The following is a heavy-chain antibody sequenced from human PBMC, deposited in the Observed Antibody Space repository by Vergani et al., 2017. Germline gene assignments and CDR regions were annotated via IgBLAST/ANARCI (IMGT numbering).Heavy chain of an antibody. CDR1: GYTFSNYY. Sequence: QVQVVQSGAEVKKSGASVKVSCKTSGYTFSNYYMHWVRQAPGQGLEWMGIINPSGGHTNYAQKFQGRVTMTRDTSTSTVYMELSSLRSDDTAVYYCARVGTSSNRQYFYYWGQGTLVTVSS. V-gene: IGHV1-46*01. D-gene: IGHD1-14*01. J-gene: IGHJ4*02. CDR2: INPSGGHT. CDR3: ARVGTSSNRQYFYY.